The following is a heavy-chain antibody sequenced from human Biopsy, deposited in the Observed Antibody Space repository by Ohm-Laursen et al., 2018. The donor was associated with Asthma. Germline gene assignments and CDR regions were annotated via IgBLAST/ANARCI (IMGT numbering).Heavy chain of an antibody. CDR3: ARTTYGHDGFDP. Sequence: TLSLTCTVSGGSINIGDYYWSWIRQHPVKGLECIGHIYYSGSTYYNPSLKSRVSISLDTSKNQFSLSLTSVTAADTAVYYCARTTYGHDGFDPWGQGTLVTVSS. J-gene: IGHJ5*02. CDR1: GGSINIGDYY. D-gene: IGHD4-17*01. CDR2: IYYSGST. V-gene: IGHV4-31*02.